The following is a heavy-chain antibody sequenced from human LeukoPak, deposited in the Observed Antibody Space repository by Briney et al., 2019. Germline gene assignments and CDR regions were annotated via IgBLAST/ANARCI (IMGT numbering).Heavy chain of an antibody. CDR3: ARSFGNYYDISGYEDY. D-gene: IGHD3-22*01. CDR1: GFTFSSYA. CDR2: ISGSGDYS. Sequence: GGSLRLSCAASGFTFSSYAMNWVRQAPGKGLEWVSGISGSGDYSYHADSVKGRFTISRDNSENTVHLQMNGLRAEDTAVYYCARSFGNYYDISGYEDYWGQGTLVTVSS. J-gene: IGHJ4*02. V-gene: IGHV3-23*01.